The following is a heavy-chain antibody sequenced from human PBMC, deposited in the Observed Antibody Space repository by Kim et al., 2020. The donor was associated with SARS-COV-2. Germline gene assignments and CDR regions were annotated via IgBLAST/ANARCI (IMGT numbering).Heavy chain of an antibody. Sequence: YNPALKSRVTISVDTSKNQFSLKLSSVTAADTAVYYCARHPGNVVNEFDYWGQGTLVTVSS. J-gene: IGHJ4*02. D-gene: IGHD2-15*01. V-gene: IGHV4-39*01. CDR3: ARHPGNVVNEFDY.